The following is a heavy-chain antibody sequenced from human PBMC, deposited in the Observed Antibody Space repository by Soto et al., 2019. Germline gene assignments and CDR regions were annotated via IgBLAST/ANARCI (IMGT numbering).Heavy chain of an antibody. Sequence: GGSLRLSCADSGFTFSSYAMSWVRQIPGKGLEWVSSISGSGRNTYLADSVKGRFSISRDNSKNTLYMQLNSLRAEDSAVYFCAKWALRDEQWLGSGNSLWNYFDYWGQGTLVTVSS. CDR3: AKWALRDEQWLGSGNSLWNYFDY. CDR1: GFTFSSYA. CDR2: ISGSGRNT. D-gene: IGHD6-19*01. V-gene: IGHV3-23*01. J-gene: IGHJ4*02.